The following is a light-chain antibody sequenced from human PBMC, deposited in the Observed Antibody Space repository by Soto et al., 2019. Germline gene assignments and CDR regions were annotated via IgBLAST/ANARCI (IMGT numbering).Light chain of an antibody. V-gene: IGLV4-69*01. Sequence: QPVLTQSPSASASLGASVKLTCTLSSGHSRYAIAWHQQQPEKGPRYLMKVNSDGSHSKGDGIPDRFSGSSSGAERYLTISSLQSEDEADYYCQTWGTGIPGVFGTGTNLTVL. J-gene: IGLJ1*01. CDR3: QTWGTGIPGV. CDR1: SGHSRYA. CDR2: VNSDGSH.